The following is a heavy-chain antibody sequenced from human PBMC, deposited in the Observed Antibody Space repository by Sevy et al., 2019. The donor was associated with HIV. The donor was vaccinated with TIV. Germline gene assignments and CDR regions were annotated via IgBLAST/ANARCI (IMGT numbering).Heavy chain of an antibody. CDR3: TAIYYCVRHLFHDFAWGSHRYRDAFDL. CDR2: ISYSGSS. D-gene: IGHD3-16*02. CDR1: GGSINTIAYY. V-gene: IGHV4-39*01. Sequence: SETLSLTCTVSGGSINTIAYYWGWVRQPPGKGLEWIGSISYSGSSYYNPSLKSRVTISVDTSKNQFSLNLGSVTAAETVTAADTAIYYCVRHLFHDFAWGSHRYRDAFDLWGQGTLVTVSS. J-gene: IGHJ3*01.